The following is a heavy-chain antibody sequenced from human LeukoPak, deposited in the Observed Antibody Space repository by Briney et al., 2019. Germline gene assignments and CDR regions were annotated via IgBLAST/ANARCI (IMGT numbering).Heavy chain of an antibody. CDR2: ISYDGSNK. Sequence: GGSLRLSCAASGFTFSSYGMHWVRQAPGKGLEWLAVISYDGSNKYYADSVKGRFTISRDNSKNTLYLHMNSLRAEDTAVYYCAKVFYDSSGYAIDYWGQGTLVTVSS. D-gene: IGHD3-22*01. CDR3: AKVFYDSSGYAIDY. V-gene: IGHV3-30*18. J-gene: IGHJ4*02. CDR1: GFTFSSYG.